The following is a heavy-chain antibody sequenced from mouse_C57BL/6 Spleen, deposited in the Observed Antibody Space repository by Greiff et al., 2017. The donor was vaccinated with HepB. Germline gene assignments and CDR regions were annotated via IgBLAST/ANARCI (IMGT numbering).Heavy chain of an antibody. CDR1: GYTFTSYW. CDR3: ARAMIRGDAMDY. D-gene: IGHD2-4*01. Sequence: VKLQQPGAELVMPGASVKLSCKASGYTFTSYWMHWVKQRPGQGLEWIGEIDPSDSYTNYNQKFKGKSTLTVDKSSSTAYMQLSSLTSEDSAVYYCARAMIRGDAMDYWGQGTSVTVSS. CDR2: IDPSDSYT. V-gene: IGHV1-69*01. J-gene: IGHJ4*01.